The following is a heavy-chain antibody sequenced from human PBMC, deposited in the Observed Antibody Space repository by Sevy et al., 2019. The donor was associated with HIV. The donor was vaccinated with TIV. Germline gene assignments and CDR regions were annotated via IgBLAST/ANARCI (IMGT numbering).Heavy chain of an antibody. J-gene: IGHJ4*02. V-gene: IGHV3-48*02. Sequence: GGSLRLSCVVSGLTFSSDSMNWVRQAPGKGLEGLAYISSSSRTIYYADSVEGRFTISRDNDKKSVFLQMNNLRDEDSATYYCARDVDTPFVRSFDSWGQGTLVTVSS. CDR3: ARDVDTPFVRSFDS. CDR2: ISSSSRTI. CDR1: GLTFSSDS. D-gene: IGHD5-18*01.